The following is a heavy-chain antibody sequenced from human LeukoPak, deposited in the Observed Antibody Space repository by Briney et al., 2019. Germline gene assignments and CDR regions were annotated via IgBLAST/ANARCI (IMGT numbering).Heavy chain of an antibody. V-gene: IGHV3-7*01. CDR3: ARDTSILGDAFDI. J-gene: IGHJ3*02. CDR2: IKQDGSEK. Sequence: GGSLRLSCAASGFTFSSYWMSWVRQAPGKGLEWVANIKQDGSEKYYVDSVKGRFTISRDSAKNPLYLQMNSLRAEDTAVYYCARDTSILGDAFDIWGQGTMVTVSS. CDR1: GFTFSSYW.